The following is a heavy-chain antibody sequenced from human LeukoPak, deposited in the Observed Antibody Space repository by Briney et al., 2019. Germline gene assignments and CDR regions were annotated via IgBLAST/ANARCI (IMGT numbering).Heavy chain of an antibody. V-gene: IGHV1-2*06. CDR1: GYTFTGYY. J-gene: IGHJ5*02. Sequence: ASVKVSCKASGYTFTGYYMHWVRQAPGQGLEWMGRINPNSGGTNYAQKFQGRVTMTRDTSISTAYMELSRLRSVDTAVYYGGRDLGSGSHSYSGSSLHLSNWFDPWGQGTLVTVSS. CDR3: GRDLGSGSHSYSGSSLHLSNWFDP. CDR2: INPNSGGT. D-gene: IGHD1-26*01.